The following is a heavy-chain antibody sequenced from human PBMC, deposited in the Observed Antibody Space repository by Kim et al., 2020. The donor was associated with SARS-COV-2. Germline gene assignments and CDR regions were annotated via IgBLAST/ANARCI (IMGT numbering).Heavy chain of an antibody. D-gene: IGHD1-1*01. CDR3: ARVKTGTTPWFDS. J-gene: IGHJ5*01. V-gene: IGHV3-7*01. Sequence: YGDDVKGRFTIARDNDKRSLYLQLNSLRVEDTAMYYCARVKTGTTPWFDSWGLGTLVTVSS.